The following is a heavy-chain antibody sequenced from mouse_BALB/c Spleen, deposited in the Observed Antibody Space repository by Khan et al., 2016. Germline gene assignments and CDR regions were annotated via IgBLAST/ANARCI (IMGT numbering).Heavy chain of an antibody. CDR2: IRLKSNNYAT. CDR1: GFTFSNYW. D-gene: IGHD1-2*01. CDR3: INGHVAMDY. J-gene: IGHJ4*01. Sequence: EVKLEESGGGLVQPGGSMKLSCVASGFTFSNYWMNWVRQSPEKGLEWVAEIRLKSNNYATHYAESVKGRFTISRDDSKSSVYLQMNNLRAEDSGVYFCINGHVAMDYWGQGTSVTVPS. V-gene: IGHV6-6*02.